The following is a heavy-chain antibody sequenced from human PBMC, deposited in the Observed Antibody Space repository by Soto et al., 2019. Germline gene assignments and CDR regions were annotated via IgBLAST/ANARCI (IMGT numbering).Heavy chain of an antibody. D-gene: IGHD6-25*01. V-gene: IGHV4-59*08. J-gene: IGHJ4*02. Sequence: SETLSLTCTVSGGSISRHYWSWIRQPPGKGLECIGYINYSGSTNYNPSLKSRVTISVDTSKNQFSLKLSSVTAADTAVYYCARLPRSRSGYHGFDYWGQGTLVTVSS. CDR3: ARLPRSRSGYHGFDY. CDR1: GGSISRHY. CDR2: INYSGST.